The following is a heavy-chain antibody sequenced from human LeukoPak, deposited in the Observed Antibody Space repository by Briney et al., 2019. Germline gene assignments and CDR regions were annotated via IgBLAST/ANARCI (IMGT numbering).Heavy chain of an antibody. CDR1: GFTFSSYG. J-gene: IGHJ3*02. CDR3: ARSFYSSSCLHGAFDI. D-gene: IGHD6-13*01. Sequence: GGSLRLSCAASGFTFSSYGMHWVRQAPGKGLEWVAVIWYDGSNKYYADSVKGRFTISRDNSKNTLYLQMNSLRAEDTAVYYCARSFYSSSCLHGAFDIWGQGTMVTVSS. CDR2: IWYDGSNK. V-gene: IGHV3-33*01.